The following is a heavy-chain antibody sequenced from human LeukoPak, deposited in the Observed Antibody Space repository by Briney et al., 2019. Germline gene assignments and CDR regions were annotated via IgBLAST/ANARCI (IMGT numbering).Heavy chain of an antibody. V-gene: IGHV3-30-3*01. CDR1: GFTFSSYA. CDR3: ARGGGSSGWFDYYGMDV. D-gene: IGHD6-19*01. J-gene: IGHJ6*02. Sequence: PGGSLRLSCAASGFTFSSYAMHWVRQAPGKGLEWVAVISYDGSNKYYADSVKGRFTISRDNSKNTLYLQMNSPRAEDTAVYYCARGGGSSGWFDYYGMDVWGQGTTVTVSS. CDR2: ISYDGSNK.